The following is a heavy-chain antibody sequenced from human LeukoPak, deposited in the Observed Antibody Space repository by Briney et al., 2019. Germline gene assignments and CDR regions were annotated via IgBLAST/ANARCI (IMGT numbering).Heavy chain of an antibody. Sequence: PSETLSLTCAVSGYSISSGYYWGWIRQPPGKGLEWIGSIYHSGSTYYNPSLKSRVTISVDTSKDQFSLKLSSVTAADTAVYYCARQSGGSTVPTAGWSDPWGQGTLVSVSS. CDR3: ARQSGGSTVPTAGWSDP. CDR1: GYSISSGYY. V-gene: IGHV4-38-2*01. J-gene: IGHJ5*02. CDR2: IYHSGST. D-gene: IGHD4-17*01.